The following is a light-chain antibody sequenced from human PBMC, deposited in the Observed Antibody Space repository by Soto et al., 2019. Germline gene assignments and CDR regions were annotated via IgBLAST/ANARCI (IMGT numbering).Light chain of an antibody. J-gene: IGKJ1*01. Sequence: DIQMTQSPSTLSASVGHRVTITCRASESIDIWLAWYQQKPGKAPQLLIYQASNLESGVPSRFSGSGSGTEFTLTISSLQPDDFASYYCQHHKRHPRTFGQGTKVEI. V-gene: IGKV1-5*03. CDR2: QAS. CDR3: QHHKRHPRT. CDR1: ESIDIW.